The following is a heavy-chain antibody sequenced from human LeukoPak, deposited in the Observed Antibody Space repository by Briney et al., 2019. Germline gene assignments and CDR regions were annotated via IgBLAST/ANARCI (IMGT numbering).Heavy chain of an antibody. V-gene: IGHV4-4*07. CDR1: GVSICGYY. J-gene: IGHJ4*02. CDR2: VHLSGKK. D-gene: IGHD1-26*01. CDR3: AVGVGATGPFDN. Sequence: SETLSLTCTVSGVSICGYYWSWIRQSAGQGLEWIGRVHLSGKKDSNPSLKSRVDMSVDTSKTQISLKLSSMTAATTAVYYSAVGVGATGPFDNWGQGTLVTVSS.